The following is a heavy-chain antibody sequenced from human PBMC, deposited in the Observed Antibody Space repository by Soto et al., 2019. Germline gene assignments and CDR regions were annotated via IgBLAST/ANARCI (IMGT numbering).Heavy chain of an antibody. D-gene: IGHD2-15*01. V-gene: IGHV1-2*02. Sequence: ASVKVSCKASGYTFTGYYMHCVRQAPGQGLERMGWINPNSGGTNYAQKFQGRVTMTRDTSISTAYMELSRLRSDDTAVYYCASALRYCSGGSCYVPWGQGTLVTVSS. CDR3: ASALRYCSGGSCYVP. CDR2: INPNSGGT. J-gene: IGHJ5*02. CDR1: GYTFTGYY.